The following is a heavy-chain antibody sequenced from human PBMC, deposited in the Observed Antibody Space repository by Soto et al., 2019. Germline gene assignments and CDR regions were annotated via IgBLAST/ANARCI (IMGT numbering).Heavy chain of an antibody. Sequence: ASVKVSCKASGYTFTGYYMHWVRQANGQGLEWMGWINPNSGGTNYAQKFQGWVTMTRDTSISTAYMELSRLRSDDTAVYYCARGPIVAAILAFDIWGQGTMVTVSS. J-gene: IGHJ3*02. D-gene: IGHD5-18*01. CDR2: INPNSGGT. CDR1: GYTFTGYY. CDR3: ARGPIVAAILAFDI. V-gene: IGHV1-2*04.